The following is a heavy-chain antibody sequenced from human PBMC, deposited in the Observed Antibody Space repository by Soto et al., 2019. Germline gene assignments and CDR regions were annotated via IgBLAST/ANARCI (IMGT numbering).Heavy chain of an antibody. CDR3: AKGGDVPGSLPPRVDF. J-gene: IGHJ4*02. D-gene: IGHD3-16*01. CDR1: GLTFNNYA. CDR2: ISGGGDTT. V-gene: IGHV3-23*01. Sequence: EVQLLESGGGLVQPRESLRLSWAASGLTFNNYAMTWVRQAPGKGLEWVSAISGGGDTTSYADSVKGRFTVSRDGSKNTLCRRVGTRRAGAPSLYSGAKGGDVPGSLPPRVDFWGRGPRATVSS.